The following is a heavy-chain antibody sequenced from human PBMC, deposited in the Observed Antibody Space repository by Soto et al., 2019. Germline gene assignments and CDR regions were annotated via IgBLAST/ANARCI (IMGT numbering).Heavy chain of an antibody. CDR2: IYHSGST. V-gene: IGHV4-30-4*01. CDR1: GDSINSVDHY. D-gene: IGHD1-26*01. J-gene: IGHJ5*02. CDR3: ARLRWETENNWFDP. Sequence: QVQLQESGPGLVRPSQTLSLTCTVSGDSINSVDHYWSWIRQPPGKGLEWMGYIYHSGSTHYNPSLNSRLTISIDTSTNRFSLNLTSVTAADTAVYFCARLRWETENNWFDPWGQGAQVTVSS.